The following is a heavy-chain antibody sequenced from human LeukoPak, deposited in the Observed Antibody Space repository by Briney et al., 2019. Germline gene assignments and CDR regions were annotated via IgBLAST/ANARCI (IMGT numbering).Heavy chain of an antibody. D-gene: IGHD6-13*01. CDR1: GFTFSSYA. Sequence: GGSLRLSYAASGFTFSSYAIHWVRQAPGKGLEWVAVISYDGSNKYYADSVKGRFTISRDNSKNTLYLQMNSLRAEDTAVYYCASRDQAAAGTDYWGQGTLVTVSS. CDR2: ISYDGSNK. V-gene: IGHV3-30-3*01. CDR3: ASRDQAAAGTDY. J-gene: IGHJ4*02.